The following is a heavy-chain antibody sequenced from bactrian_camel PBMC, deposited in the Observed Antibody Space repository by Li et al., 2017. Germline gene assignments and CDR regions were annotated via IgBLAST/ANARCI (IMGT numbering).Heavy chain of an antibody. D-gene: IGHD2*01. Sequence: QLVESGGGSVQAGGSLRLSCVASGFAFNRYWMYWVRQAPGKGLEWISNINGGSDTSHYADSVKGRFTISRDNAKNTVYLQLNSLKPEDTAVYYCLRDPFVVVSGEDYWGQGTQVTVS. CDR1: GFAFNRYW. CDR3: LRDPFVVVSGEDY. J-gene: IGHJ4*01. CDR2: INGGSDTS. V-gene: IGHV3S25*01.